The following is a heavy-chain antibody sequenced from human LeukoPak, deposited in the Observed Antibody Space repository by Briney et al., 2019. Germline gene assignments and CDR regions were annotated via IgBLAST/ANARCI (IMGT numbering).Heavy chain of an antibody. CDR3: AKGPYRAVAGYNWFDP. CDR1: GFTFSNYG. J-gene: IGHJ5*02. D-gene: IGHD6-19*01. Sequence: GGSLRLSCVASGFTFSNYGMNWVRQAPGKGLEWVSGISWNSGSIGYADSVKGRFTISRDNAKNSLYLQMNSLRAEDTALYYCAKGPYRAVAGYNWFDPWGQGTLVTVSS. V-gene: IGHV3-9*01. CDR2: ISWNSGSI.